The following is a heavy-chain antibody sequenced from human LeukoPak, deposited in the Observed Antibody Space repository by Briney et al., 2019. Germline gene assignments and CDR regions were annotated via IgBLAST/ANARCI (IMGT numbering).Heavy chain of an antibody. V-gene: IGHV4-34*01. CDR3: ARHWGYSSGWYLDY. D-gene: IGHD6-19*01. CDR1: GGSFSGYY. Sequence: KPSETLSLTCAVYGGSFSGYYWSWIRQPPGKGLEWIGEINHSGSTNYNPSLKSRVTISVDTSKNQFSLKLSSVTAADTAVYYCARHWGYSSGWYLDYWGQGTLVTVSS. J-gene: IGHJ4*02. CDR2: INHSGST.